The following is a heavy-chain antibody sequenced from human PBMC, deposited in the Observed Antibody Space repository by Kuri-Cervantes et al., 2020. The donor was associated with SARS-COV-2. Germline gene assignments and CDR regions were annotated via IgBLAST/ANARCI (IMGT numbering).Heavy chain of an antibody. Sequence: GSLRLSCSVSGGSSNNYYWSWVRQPPGKGLEWIGSIYHSGSTYYNPSLKSRVTISVDTSKNQFSRKLSSVTAADTAVYYCARTTPYDFWYGYYSGCYFDYWGQGTLVTVSS. J-gene: IGHJ4*03. V-gene: IGHV4-38-2*02. D-gene: IGHD3-3*01. CDR1: GGSSNNYY. CDR3: ARTTPYDFWYGYYSGCYFDY. CDR2: IYHSGST.